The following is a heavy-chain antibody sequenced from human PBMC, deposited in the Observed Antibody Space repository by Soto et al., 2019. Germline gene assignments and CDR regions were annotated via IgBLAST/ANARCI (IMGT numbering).Heavy chain of an antibody. CDR3: ALGAAVAGMVY. Sequence: PSETLSLTCAVSGDSISSYYWTWIRQPPGKGLEWIGFIYYSGNTNYNPSLKSRVTISLDTSRNQFFLRLNSVTAADTAVYYCALGAAVAGMVYWGQGTLVTVSS. CDR1: GDSISSYY. CDR2: IYYSGNT. J-gene: IGHJ4*02. D-gene: IGHD6-19*01. V-gene: IGHV4-59*01.